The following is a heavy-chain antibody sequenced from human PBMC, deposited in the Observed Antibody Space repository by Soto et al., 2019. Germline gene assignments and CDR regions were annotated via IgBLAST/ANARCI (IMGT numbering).Heavy chain of an antibody. CDR2: IYYSGST. J-gene: IGHJ6*02. D-gene: IGHD2-15*01. V-gene: IGHV4-31*03. Sequence: SETLSLTCTVSGGSISSGGYYWSWIRQHPGKGLEWIGYIYYSGSTYYNPSLKSRVTISVDTSKNQFSLKLSSVTAADTAVYYCAREVSGQIAVGMDVWGQGTTVTVSS. CDR3: AREVSGQIAVGMDV. CDR1: GGSISSGGYY.